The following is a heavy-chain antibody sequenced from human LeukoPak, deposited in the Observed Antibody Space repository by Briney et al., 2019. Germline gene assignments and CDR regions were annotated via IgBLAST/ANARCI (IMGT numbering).Heavy chain of an antibody. CDR2: IYTSGST. D-gene: IGHD1-14*01. CDR3: ARYTREGNFDY. V-gene: IGHV4-61*02. Sequence: PSETLSLTCTVSGGSISSGSYYWSWIRQPAGKGLEWIGRIYTSGSTNYNPSLKSRVTISVDTSKNQFSLKLSSVTAADTAVYYCARYTREGNFDYWGQGTLVTVSS. J-gene: IGHJ4*02. CDR1: GGSISSGSYY.